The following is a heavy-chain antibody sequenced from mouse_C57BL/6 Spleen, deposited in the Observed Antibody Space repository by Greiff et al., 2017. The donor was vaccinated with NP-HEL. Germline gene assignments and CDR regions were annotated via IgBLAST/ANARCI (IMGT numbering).Heavy chain of an antibody. J-gene: IGHJ2*01. CDR1: GFTFSDYG. D-gene: IGHD4-1*01. CDR2: ISSGSSTI. CDR3: ARDWDCYFDY. Sequence: EVKLMESGGGLVKPGGSLKLSCAASGFTFSDYGMHWVRQAPEKGLEWVAYISSGSSTIYYADTVKGRFTISRDNAKNTLFLQMTSLRSEDTAMYYCARDWDCYFDYWGQGTTLTVSS. V-gene: IGHV5-17*01.